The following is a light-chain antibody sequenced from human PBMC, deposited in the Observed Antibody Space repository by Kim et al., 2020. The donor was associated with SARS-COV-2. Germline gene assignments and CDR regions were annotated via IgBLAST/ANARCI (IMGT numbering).Light chain of an antibody. CDR2: GVS. V-gene: IGKV3-20*01. J-gene: IGKJ2*01. CDR3: QQYATSPRT. Sequence: EIVLTHSPDTLSLSPGERATLTCRASQSITSTYLAWYQQRPGQAPRLLIYGVSIRATDIPDRFSGSGSGTDFTLTISRLEPEDFAVYYCQQYATSPRTFGQGTKLEI. CDR1: QSITSTY.